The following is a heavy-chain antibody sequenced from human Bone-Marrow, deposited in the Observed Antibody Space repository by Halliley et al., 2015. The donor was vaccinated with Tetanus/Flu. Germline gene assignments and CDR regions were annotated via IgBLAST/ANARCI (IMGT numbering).Heavy chain of an antibody. J-gene: IGHJ4*02. CDR3: AKGFYGDNSEVNKFDY. V-gene: IGHV3-23*01. CDR2: IIGSGDIT. Sequence: IIGSGDITYYADPVKGRFTISRDNSKNTVYLQLNSLRAEDTARYYCAKGFYGDNSEVNKFDYWGQGTLVTVSS. D-gene: IGHD4-17*01.